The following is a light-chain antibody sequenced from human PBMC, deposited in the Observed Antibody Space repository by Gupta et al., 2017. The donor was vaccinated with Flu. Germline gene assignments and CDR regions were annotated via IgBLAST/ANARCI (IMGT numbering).Light chain of an antibody. CDR2: KDN. V-gene: IGLV3-25*03. J-gene: IGLJ2*01. CDR1: ALADQY. Sequence: SSALPQPPLVSASPGQTARLTCSGDALADQYGYWYQQKPGQAPTMLVRKDNQRPSGIPERFSGSSSGTKVTLTISGVQAEDEADYYCQSSDNRGTYVIFGGGTKLTVL. CDR3: QSSDNRGTYVI.